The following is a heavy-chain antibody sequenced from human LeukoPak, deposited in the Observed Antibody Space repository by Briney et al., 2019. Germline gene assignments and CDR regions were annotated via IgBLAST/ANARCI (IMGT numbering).Heavy chain of an antibody. V-gene: IGHV4-38-2*02. CDR2: IYHSGST. J-gene: IGHJ4*02. Sequence: SETLSLTCTVSGYSISSGYYWGWIRQPPGKGLEWIGSIYHSGSTYYNPSLKSRVTISVDTSKNQFSLKLSSVAAADTAVYYCARDQATRGDYYGSGSPAFFDYWGQGSLVTVSS. CDR3: ARDQATRGDYYGSGSPAFFDY. D-gene: IGHD3-10*01. CDR1: GYSISSGYY.